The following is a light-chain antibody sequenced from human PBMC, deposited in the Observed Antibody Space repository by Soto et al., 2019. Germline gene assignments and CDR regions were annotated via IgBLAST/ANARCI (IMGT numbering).Light chain of an antibody. CDR2: WAS. Sequence: DIVMTQSPDSLAASLGERATINCKSSQNLLYSPNNKNYLAWYQQKPGQPPKLIIYWASTRESGVPDRFSGSGSGTEFTLTINSLQAEDVAIYYCQHYYSNPPTFGQGTKVEIK. CDR3: QHYYSNPPT. V-gene: IGKV4-1*01. J-gene: IGKJ1*01. CDR1: QNLLYSPNNKNY.